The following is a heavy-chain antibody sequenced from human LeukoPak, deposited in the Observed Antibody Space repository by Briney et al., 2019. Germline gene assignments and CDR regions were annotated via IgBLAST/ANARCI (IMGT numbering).Heavy chain of an antibody. CDR3: ARAGLSFYGGSSDY. Sequence: GGSLRLSCAASGFTFSSHWMSWVRQAPGKGLEWVAHIKQDGSEKQYMDSVRGLITISRDNTKNSMYLQMDSLRGEDTDVYYCARAGLSFYGGSSDYWGQGTLVTVSS. V-gene: IGHV3-7*01. CDR2: IKQDGSEK. CDR1: GFTFSSHW. J-gene: IGHJ4*02. D-gene: IGHD4-23*01.